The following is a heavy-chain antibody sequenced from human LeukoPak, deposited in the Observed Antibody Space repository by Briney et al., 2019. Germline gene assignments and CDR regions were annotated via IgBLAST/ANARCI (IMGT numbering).Heavy chain of an antibody. CDR2: ISGSGGST. CDR3: AEASFDSSGYFDY. Sequence: PGGSLRLSCAASGFTFSSYAMSWVRQAPGKGLEWVSAISGSGGSTYYADSVKGRFTISRDNSKNTLYLQMNSLRAEDTAVYYCAEASFDSSGYFDYWGQGTLVTVSS. D-gene: IGHD3-22*01. V-gene: IGHV3-23*01. CDR1: GFTFSSYA. J-gene: IGHJ4*02.